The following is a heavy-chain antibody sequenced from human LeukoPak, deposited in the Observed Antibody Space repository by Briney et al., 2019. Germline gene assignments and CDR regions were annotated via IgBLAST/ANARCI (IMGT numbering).Heavy chain of an antibody. CDR2: ISYDGSNK. V-gene: IGHV3-30-3*01. CDR1: GFTFSSYA. CDR3: AKGPPVYGDSEPWYFDL. D-gene: IGHD4-17*01. Sequence: LPGGSLRLSCAASGFTFSSYAMHWVRQAPGKGLEWVAVISYDGSNKYYADSVKGRFTISRDNSKNTLYLQMNSLRAEDTAVYYCAKGPPVYGDSEPWYFDLWGRGTLVTVPS. J-gene: IGHJ2*01.